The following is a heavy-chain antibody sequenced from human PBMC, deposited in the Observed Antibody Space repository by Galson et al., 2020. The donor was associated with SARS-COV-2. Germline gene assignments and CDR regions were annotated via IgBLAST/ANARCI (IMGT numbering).Heavy chain of an antibody. CDR1: GGSISSGYYY. D-gene: IGHD3-22*01. J-gene: IGHJ3*02. CDR2: ISYSGST. Sequence: ASETLSLTCTVSGGSISSGYYYWSWIRQPPGKGLECVASISYSGSTYYNPSLKSRISISVDTSKNQFSLELSSVTAADTAVYYCARDPIHPQYYYENSNYHKGGAFDIWGQGTMVTISS. CDR3: ARDPIHPQYYYENSNYHKGGAFDI. V-gene: IGHV4-30-4*01.